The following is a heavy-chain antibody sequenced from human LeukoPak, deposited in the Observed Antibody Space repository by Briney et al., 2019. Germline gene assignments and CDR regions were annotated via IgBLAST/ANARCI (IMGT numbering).Heavy chain of an antibody. Sequence: GGSLRLSCAASGFTFSSYEMNWVRQAPGEGLEWVSYISSSGSTIYYADSVKGRFTISRDNAKNSLYLQMNSLRAEDTAVYYCAEERGDAFDFWGQGTMVIVSS. J-gene: IGHJ3*01. CDR2: ISSSGSTI. V-gene: IGHV3-48*03. CDR1: GFTFSSYE. CDR3: AEERGDAFDF.